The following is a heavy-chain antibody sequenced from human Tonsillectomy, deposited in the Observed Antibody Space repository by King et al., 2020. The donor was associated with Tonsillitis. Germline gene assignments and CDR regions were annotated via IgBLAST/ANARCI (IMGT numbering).Heavy chain of an antibody. CDR2: IYHSGSA. D-gene: IGHD4-17*01. J-gene: IGHJ5*02. V-gene: IGHV4-38-2*02. CDR3: ARVGNYGDWFDP. CDR1: GSSISSDYY. Sequence: VQLQESGPGLVKPSETLSLTCTVSGSSISSDYYWGWIRQSPGEGLEWIGNIYHSGSAYNNPYLKSRVTISVHTSKNQFSLKLRSVTAADTAVYYFARVGNYGDWFDPWGQGTLVTVSS.